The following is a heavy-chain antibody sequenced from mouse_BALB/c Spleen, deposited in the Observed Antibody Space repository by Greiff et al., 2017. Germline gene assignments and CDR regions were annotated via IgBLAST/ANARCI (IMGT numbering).Heavy chain of an antibody. CDR1: GFTFSSYT. J-gene: IGHJ3*01. Sequence: EVQRVESGGGLVQPGGSLKLSCAASGFTFSSYTMSWVRQTPEKRLEWVAYISNGGGSTYYPDTVKGRFTISRDNAKNTLYLQMSSLKSEDTAMYYCARQDYRSFAYWGQGTLVTVSA. V-gene: IGHV5-12-2*01. D-gene: IGHD2-14*01. CDR2: ISNGGGST. CDR3: ARQDYRSFAY.